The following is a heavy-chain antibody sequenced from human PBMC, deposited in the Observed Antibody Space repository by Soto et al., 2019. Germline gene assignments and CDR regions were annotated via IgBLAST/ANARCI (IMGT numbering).Heavy chain of an antibody. CDR3: AKALQMATILRQFDY. CDR2: ISATGGST. V-gene: IGHV3-23*01. CDR1: GFTFSSYA. Sequence: PGGSLRLSCAVSGFTFSSYAMSWVRQAPGKGLEWVSGISATGGSTYYADSVKGRFTTSRDNSNNTLYLQMNSLRAEDTAVYHCAKALQMATILRQFDYWGQGTLVTVSS. J-gene: IGHJ4*02. D-gene: IGHD5-12*01.